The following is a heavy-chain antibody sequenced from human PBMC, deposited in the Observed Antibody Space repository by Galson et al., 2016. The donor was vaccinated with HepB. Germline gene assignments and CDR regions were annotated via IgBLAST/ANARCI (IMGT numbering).Heavy chain of an antibody. CDR1: GFXFSTYG. CDR2: SFASGGNT. D-gene: IGHD6-13*01. Sequence: LSCAASGFXFSTYGXHWVRXAPGKGLEWVAISFASGGNTNYADSVKGRFTISRDNSRNTVFLQMNSLRAEDTAVYYCAKSQALAAAGTVGTFDYWGQGTLVTVSS. CDR3: AKSQALAAAGTVGTFDY. V-gene: IGHV3-23*01. J-gene: IGHJ4*02.